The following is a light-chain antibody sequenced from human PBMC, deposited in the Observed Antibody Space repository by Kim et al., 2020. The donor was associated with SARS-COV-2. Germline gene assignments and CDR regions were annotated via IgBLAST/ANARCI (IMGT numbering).Light chain of an antibody. CDR1: SLRNYY. V-gene: IGLV3-19*01. Sequence: SSELTQDPAVSVALGQTVRITCRGDSLRNYYASWYQQKPGQAPVLVFYGKNNRPLGIPHRFSGSSSRDTATLTITGTQAEDEADYYCNSRDSSGVVFGGGTKVTVL. CDR2: GKN. J-gene: IGLJ2*01. CDR3: NSRDSSGVV.